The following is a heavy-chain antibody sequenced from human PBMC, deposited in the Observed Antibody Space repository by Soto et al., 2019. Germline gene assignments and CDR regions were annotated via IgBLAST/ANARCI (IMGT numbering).Heavy chain of an antibody. CDR1: GYTFTSYY. V-gene: IGHV1-46*01. J-gene: IGHJ6*02. Sequence: GASVKVSCKASGYTFTSYYMHWVRQAPGQGLEWMGIINPSGGSTSYAQKFQGRVTMTRDTSTSTVYMELSSLRSEDTAVYYCARGEFSSSAREGPAPYYYYGMDVWGQGTTVTV. D-gene: IGHD6-6*01. CDR3: ARGEFSSSAREGPAPYYYYGMDV. CDR2: INPSGGST.